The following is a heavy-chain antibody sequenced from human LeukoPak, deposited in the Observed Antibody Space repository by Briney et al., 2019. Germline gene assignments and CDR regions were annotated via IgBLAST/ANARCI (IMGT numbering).Heavy chain of an antibody. D-gene: IGHD6-19*01. Sequence: GGSLRLSCAASGFTFDDYAMHWVRQASGKGLEWVSLISWDGGSTYYADSVKGRFTISRDNSKNSLYLQMNSLRAEDTALYYCAKDSAAVARQFDYWGQGTLVTVSS. CDR2: ISWDGGST. J-gene: IGHJ4*02. CDR1: GFTFDDYA. V-gene: IGHV3-43D*03. CDR3: AKDSAAVARQFDY.